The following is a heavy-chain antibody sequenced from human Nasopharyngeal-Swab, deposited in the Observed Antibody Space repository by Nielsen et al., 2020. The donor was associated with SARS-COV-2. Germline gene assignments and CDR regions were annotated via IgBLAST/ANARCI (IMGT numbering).Heavy chain of an antibody. CDR2: IIPIFGTA. D-gene: IGHD3-3*01. V-gene: IGHV1-69*13. Sequence: SVKVSCKASEGTFSSYAISWVRQAPGQGLEWMGGIIPIFGTANYAQKFQGRVTITADESTSTAYMELSSLRSEDTAVYYCARLGGFWSGYYDDYWGQGTLVTVSS. J-gene: IGHJ4*02. CDR3: ARLGGFWSGYYDDY. CDR1: EGTFSSYA.